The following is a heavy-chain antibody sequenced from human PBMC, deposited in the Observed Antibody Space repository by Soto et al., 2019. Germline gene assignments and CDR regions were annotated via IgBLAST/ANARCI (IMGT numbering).Heavy chain of an antibody. CDR3: ARLGAYYQSLDP. CDR2: IYFSGST. D-gene: IGHD2-21*01. Sequence: SLTCTVSGGSISSSSYYWGWTRQPPGKGLEWIGSIYFSGSTYYNPSLKSRVTISVDTSKNQFSLRLGSVTAADTAVYYCARLGAYYQSLDPWGQGILVTVSS. V-gene: IGHV4-39*01. J-gene: IGHJ5*02. CDR1: GGSISSSSYY.